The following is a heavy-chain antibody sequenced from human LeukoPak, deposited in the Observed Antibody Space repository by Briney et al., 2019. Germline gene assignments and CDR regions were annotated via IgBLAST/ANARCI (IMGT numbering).Heavy chain of an antibody. V-gene: IGHV3-48*03. J-gene: IGHJ5*02. D-gene: IGHD5-12*01. CDR2: ISSSGSTI. CDR3: ARGSGYLRQFDP. Sequence: GGSLRLSCAASGLTFSSYEMNWVRQAPGKGLEWVSYISSSGSTIYYADSVKGRFTISRDNAKNSLYLQMNSLRAEDTAVYYCARGSGYLRQFDPWGQGTLVTVSS. CDR1: GLTFSSYE.